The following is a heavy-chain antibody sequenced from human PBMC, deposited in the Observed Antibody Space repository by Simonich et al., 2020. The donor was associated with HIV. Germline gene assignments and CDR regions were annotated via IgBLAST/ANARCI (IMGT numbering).Heavy chain of an antibody. CDR2: ISWKSGSI. CDR1: GFTFDDYA. D-gene: IGHD6-6*01. CDR3: AKDRYSSSSGSFDY. J-gene: IGHJ4*02. V-gene: IGHV3-9*03. Sequence: EVQLVESGGGLVQPGRSLRLSCAASGFTFDDYAMPWVRQAPGKGVEWVEGISWKSGSIGYADSGKGRFTISRDNAKNSLYLQMNSLRAEDMALYYCAKDRYSSSSGSFDYWGQGTLVTVSS.